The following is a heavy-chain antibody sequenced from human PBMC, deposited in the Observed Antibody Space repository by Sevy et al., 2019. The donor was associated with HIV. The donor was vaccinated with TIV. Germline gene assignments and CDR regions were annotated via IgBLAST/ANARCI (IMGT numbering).Heavy chain of an antibody. D-gene: IGHD2-21*02. CDR2: INWNGIST. J-gene: IGHJ4*02. V-gene: IGHV3-20*04. CDR3: AREKSCGGACYYFDY. Sequence: GGSLRLSCAASGFTFDDYGLSWVRQAPGKGLEWVCSINWNGISTSYGDSVKGRFTISRDNGKNSLFLQMHGLRAEDTAFYYCAREKSCGGACYYFDYWGRGALVTVSS. CDR1: GFTFDDYG.